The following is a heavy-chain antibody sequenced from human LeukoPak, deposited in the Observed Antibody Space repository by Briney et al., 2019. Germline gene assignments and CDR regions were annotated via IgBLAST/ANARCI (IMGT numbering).Heavy chain of an antibody. D-gene: IGHD3-3*01. CDR1: GYTFTSYD. J-gene: IGHJ6*03. V-gene: IGHV1-8*01. CDR3: ARGTSPPTYYDFWSGYSNPYYMDV. CDR2: MNPNSGNT. Sequence: ASVKVSCKASGYTFTSYDINWVRPATGQGLEWMGWMNPNSGNTGYAQKLQGRVTMTRNTSISTAYMELSSLRSEDTAVYYCARGTSPPTYYDFWSGYSNPYYMDVWGKGTTVTVSS.